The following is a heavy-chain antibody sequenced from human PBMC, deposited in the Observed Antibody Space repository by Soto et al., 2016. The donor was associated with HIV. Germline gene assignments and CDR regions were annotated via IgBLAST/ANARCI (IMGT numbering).Heavy chain of an antibody. CDR3: ARVGYDWNDAGAFDI. Sequence: QVQLVQSGAEVKKPGASXKVSCKASGYTFTGYYMHWVRQAPGQGLEWMGWINPNSGGTNYAQKFQGRVTMTRDTSISTAYMELSRLRSDDTAVYYCARVGYDWNDAGAFDIWGQGTMVTVSS. D-gene: IGHD1-1*01. CDR1: GYTFTGYY. CDR2: INPNSGGT. V-gene: IGHV1-2*02. J-gene: IGHJ3*02.